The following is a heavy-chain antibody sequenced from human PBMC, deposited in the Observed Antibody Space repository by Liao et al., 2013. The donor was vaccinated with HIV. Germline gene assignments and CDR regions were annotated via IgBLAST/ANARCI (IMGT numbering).Heavy chain of an antibody. CDR3: ASRAGAIFGVITEA. CDR2: INHSGST. D-gene: IGHD3-3*01. CDR1: GGSFSGYY. Sequence: QVQLQQWGAGLLKPSETLSLTCAVYGGSFSGYYWSWIRQPPGKGLEWIGEINHSGSTNYNPSLKSRVTISVDTSKNQFSLKLSSVTAADTAVYYCASRAGAIFGVITEAWGQGNPGHRLL. J-gene: IGHJ5*02. V-gene: IGHV4-34*01.